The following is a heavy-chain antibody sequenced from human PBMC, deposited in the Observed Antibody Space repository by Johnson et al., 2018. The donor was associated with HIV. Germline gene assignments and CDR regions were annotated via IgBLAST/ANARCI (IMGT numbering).Heavy chain of an antibody. CDR2: IYSGGST. Sequence: VHLVESGGGLIQPGGSLRLSCAASGFTVSSNYMSWVRQAPGKGLEWVSVIYSGGSTYYADSVKGRFTISRDNSKNTLYLQMNSLRAEDTAVYYCARGGYYYDSSGYIGVDAFDIWGQGTMVTVSS. D-gene: IGHD3-22*01. CDR3: ARGGYYYDSSGYIGVDAFDI. J-gene: IGHJ3*02. CDR1: GFTVSSNY. V-gene: IGHV3-53*01.